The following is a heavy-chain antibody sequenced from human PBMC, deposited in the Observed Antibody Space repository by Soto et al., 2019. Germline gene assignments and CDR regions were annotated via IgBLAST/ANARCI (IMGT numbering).Heavy chain of an antibody. V-gene: IGHV4-30-4*01. Sequence: PSETLSLTCTVSGGSISSGDYYWSWIRQPPGKGLEWIGYIYYSGSTYYNPSLKSRVTISVDTSKNQFSLKLSSVTAADTAVYYCARDWATWIQLPDDYYGMDVWGQGTTVTVSS. CDR1: GGSISSGDYY. CDR3: ARDWATWIQLPDDYYGMDV. CDR2: IYYSGST. D-gene: IGHD5-18*01. J-gene: IGHJ6*02.